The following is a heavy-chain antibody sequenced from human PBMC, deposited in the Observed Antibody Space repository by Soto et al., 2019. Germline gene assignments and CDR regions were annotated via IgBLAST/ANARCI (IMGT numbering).Heavy chain of an antibody. D-gene: IGHD3-10*01. CDR1: GFTRFAFSAYW. J-gene: IGHJ4*02. Sequence: GGSLRLSCAASGFTRFAFSAYWMSWVRQAPGKGLEWVANVKQDESEIHYGDSVKGRFTISRDNAKNSLYLQMNSLRAEDTAVYYCATWFGQLGAFWGQGTLVTVSS. V-gene: IGHV3-7*05. CDR2: VKQDESEI. CDR3: ATWFGQLGAF.